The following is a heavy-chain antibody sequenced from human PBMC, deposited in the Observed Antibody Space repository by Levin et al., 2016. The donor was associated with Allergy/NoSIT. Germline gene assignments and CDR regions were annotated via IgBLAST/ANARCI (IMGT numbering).Heavy chain of an antibody. CDR2: ISAYNGNT. Sequence: ASVKVSCKASGYTFTSYGISWVRQAPGQGLEWMGWISAYNGNTNYAQKLQGRVTMTTDTSTSTAYMELRSLRSDDTAVYYCARAITMVRGVIHYYGMDVWGQGTTVTVSS. CDR1: GYTFTSYG. J-gene: IGHJ6*02. V-gene: IGHV1-18*01. D-gene: IGHD3-10*01. CDR3: ARAITMVRGVIHYYGMDV.